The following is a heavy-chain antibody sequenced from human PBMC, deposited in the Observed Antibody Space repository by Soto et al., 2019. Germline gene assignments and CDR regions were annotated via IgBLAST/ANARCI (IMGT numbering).Heavy chain of an antibody. CDR3: ASGALGSYIVDY. CDR1: GGSISSGDYY. Sequence: SETLSLTCTVSGGSISSGDYYWSWIRQPPGKGLEWIGYIYYSGSTYYNPSLKSRVTISVDTSKNQFSLKLSSVTAADTAVYYCASGALGSYIVDYWGQGTLVTVSS. CDR2: IYYSGST. D-gene: IGHD1-26*01. V-gene: IGHV4-30-4*01. J-gene: IGHJ4*02.